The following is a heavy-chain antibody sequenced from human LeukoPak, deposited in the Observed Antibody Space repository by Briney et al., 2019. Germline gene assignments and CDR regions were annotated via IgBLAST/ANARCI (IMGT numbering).Heavy chain of an antibody. CDR2: INWNGGST. CDR1: GFTFDDYG. Sequence: PGGSLRLSCAASGFTFDDYGMSWVRQAPGKGLEWVSGINWNGGSTGYADSVKGRFTISRDNAKNSLYLQMNSLRAEDTALYHCARDIGGPYCSSTSCQGWFDPWGQGTLVTVSS. D-gene: IGHD2-2*01. CDR3: ARDIGGPYCSSTSCQGWFDP. J-gene: IGHJ5*02. V-gene: IGHV3-20*01.